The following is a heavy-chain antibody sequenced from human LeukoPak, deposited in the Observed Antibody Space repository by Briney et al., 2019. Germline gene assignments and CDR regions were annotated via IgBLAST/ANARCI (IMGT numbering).Heavy chain of an antibody. J-gene: IGHJ6*03. CDR1: GCTFSSYA. V-gene: IGHV1-69*05. Sequence: SVKVTCKGSGCTFSSYAISWVRQAPGQGLEWMGGIIPIFGTANYAQKFQGRVTITTDESTSTAYMELSSLRSEDTAVYYCARGGPTTSFFSYYYYMDVWGKGTTVTVSS. CDR2: IIPIFGTA. D-gene: IGHD4-17*01. CDR3: ARGGPTTSFFSYYYYMDV.